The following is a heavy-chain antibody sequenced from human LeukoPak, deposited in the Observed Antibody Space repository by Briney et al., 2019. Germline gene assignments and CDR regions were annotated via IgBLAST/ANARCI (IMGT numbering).Heavy chain of an antibody. CDR1: GFTFSRYW. J-gene: IGHJ3*02. Sequence: GGSQRLSCAASGFTFSRYWITWVRQAPGKGLEWVANIKQDESEKYYVDSVKGRFTISRDNAKNSLYLQMNSLRAEDTAVYYCARGLAVTARGSFDIWGQGTMVTVSS. CDR2: IKQDESEK. CDR3: ARGLAVTARGSFDI. V-gene: IGHV3-7*03. D-gene: IGHD6-19*01.